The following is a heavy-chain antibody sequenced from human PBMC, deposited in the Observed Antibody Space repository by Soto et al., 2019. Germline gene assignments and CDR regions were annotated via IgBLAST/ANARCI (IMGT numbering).Heavy chain of an antibody. CDR2: IYHSGST. J-gene: IGHJ6*02. CDR3: ARGIAAAVIDYYYYGMDV. V-gene: IGHV4-4*02. CDR1: GGSISSSNW. D-gene: IGHD6-13*01. Sequence: ASETLSLTCAVSGGSISSSNWWSWVRQPPGKGLEWIGEIYHSGSTNYNPSLKSRVTISVDKSKNQFSLKLSSVTAADTAVYYCARGIAAAVIDYYYYGMDVWGQGTTVTVSS.